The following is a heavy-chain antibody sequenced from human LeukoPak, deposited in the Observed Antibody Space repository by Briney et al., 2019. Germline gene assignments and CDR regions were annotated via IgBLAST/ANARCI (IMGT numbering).Heavy chain of an antibody. J-gene: IGHJ5*02. CDR1: GYTFTGYY. V-gene: IGHV1-2*02. Sequence: ASVKVSCKASGYTFTGYYMHWVRQAPGQGLEWMGWINPNSGGTNYAQKFQGRVTLTRDTSISTAYMQLSRLRSDDTAVYYCARASVTMSIWFDPWGQGTLVTVSA. CDR2: INPNSGGT. CDR3: ARASVTMSIWFDP. D-gene: IGHD4-17*01.